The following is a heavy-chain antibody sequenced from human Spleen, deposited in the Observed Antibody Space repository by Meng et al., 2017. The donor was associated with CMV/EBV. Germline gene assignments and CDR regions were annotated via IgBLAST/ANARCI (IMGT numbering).Heavy chain of an antibody. CDR1: VFTFGSYA. V-gene: IGHV3-23*01. J-gene: IGHJ4*02. Sequence: CASSVFTFGSYAMAWLRQAPGRGLEWVSGIVPDGGSTSYAGSAKRRFTISRDNSKDTLYLQMSSLRAEDMAVYYCAKGGFGVVTFFDYWGQGTLVTVSS. D-gene: IGHD3-3*01. CDR3: AKGGFGVVTFFDY. CDR2: IVPDGGST.